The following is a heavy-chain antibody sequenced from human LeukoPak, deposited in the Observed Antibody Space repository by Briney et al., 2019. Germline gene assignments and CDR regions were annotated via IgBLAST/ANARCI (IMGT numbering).Heavy chain of an antibody. V-gene: IGHV3-48*04. Sequence: GGSLRLSCAASGFTFSSYSMNWVRQAPGKGLEWVSHISSSSTSKYYADSVKGRLTISRDNAKNSLYLQMNSLRAEDTAVYYCARGQYGMDVWGQGTTVTVSS. CDR3: ARGQYGMDV. CDR2: ISSSSTSK. CDR1: GFTFSSYS. J-gene: IGHJ6*02.